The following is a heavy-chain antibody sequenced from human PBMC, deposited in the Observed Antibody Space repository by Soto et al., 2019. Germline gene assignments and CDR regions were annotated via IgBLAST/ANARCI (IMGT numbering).Heavy chain of an antibody. CDR1: GGSISTYY. CDR2: IYYSGST. D-gene: IGHD2-2*01. Sequence: SETLSLTCTVSGGSISTYYWSWIRQPPGKGLEWIGYIYYSGSTNYNPSLKSRVTISVDTSKNQFSLKLSSVTAADTAVYYCVREFTSWCDYWGQGTLVTVSS. V-gene: IGHV4-59*01. J-gene: IGHJ4*02. CDR3: VREFTSWCDY.